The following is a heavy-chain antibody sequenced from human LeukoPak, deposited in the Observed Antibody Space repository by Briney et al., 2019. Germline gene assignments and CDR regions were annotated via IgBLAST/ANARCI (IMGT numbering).Heavy chain of an antibody. CDR1: GFTFSSYA. Sequence: GGSLRLSCAASGFTFSSYAMHWVRQAPGKGLEWVVIISYDGGNKYYADSVKGRFTISRDNSKNTLYPQMNSLRAEDTAVYYCARDIGRFGELSPIDYWGQGTLVTVSS. J-gene: IGHJ4*02. CDR3: ARDIGRFGELSPIDY. D-gene: IGHD3-10*01. V-gene: IGHV3-30-3*01. CDR2: ISYDGGNK.